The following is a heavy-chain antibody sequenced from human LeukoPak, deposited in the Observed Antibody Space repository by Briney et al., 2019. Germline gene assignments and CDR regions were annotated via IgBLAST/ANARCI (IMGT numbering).Heavy chain of an antibody. Sequence: ASVKVSCKASGYTFTSYGISWVRQAPGQGLEWMGWINPNSGDTNYAQNFQGRVTMTRDTSINTAYVEVSRLRSDDTAVYYCARDRIAAPDDFDYWGQGTPVTVSS. J-gene: IGHJ4*02. CDR1: GYTFTSYG. V-gene: IGHV1-2*02. D-gene: IGHD6-13*01. CDR3: ARDRIAAPDDFDY. CDR2: INPNSGDT.